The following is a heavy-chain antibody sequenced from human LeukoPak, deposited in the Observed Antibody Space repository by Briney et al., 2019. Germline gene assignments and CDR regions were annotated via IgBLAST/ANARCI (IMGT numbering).Heavy chain of an antibody. CDR2: IYYSGST. CDR3: ARETPPLNIGP. V-gene: IGHV4-59*12. D-gene: IGHD2/OR15-2a*01. CDR1: GDSISGYY. J-gene: IGHJ5*02. Sequence: SETLSLTCSVSGDSISGYYWSWIRQPPGKGLEWIAYIYYSGSTNYNPSLKSRVTISVDTSKNQFSLKLSSVTAADTAVYYCARETPPLNIGPWGQGTLVTVSS.